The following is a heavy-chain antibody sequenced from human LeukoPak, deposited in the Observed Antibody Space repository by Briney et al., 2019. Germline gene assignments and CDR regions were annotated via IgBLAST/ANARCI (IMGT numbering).Heavy chain of an antibody. V-gene: IGHV1-69*02. D-gene: IGHD3-16*01. CDR3: ASPRGGDSAEYFQH. Sequence: SVKVSCKASGGTFSSYTISWVRQAPGQELEWMGRIIPILGIANYAQKFQSRVTITADKSTSTAYMELSSLRSEDTAVYYCASPRGGDSAEYFQHWGQGTLVTVSS. CDR2: IIPILGIA. CDR1: GGTFSSYT. J-gene: IGHJ1*01.